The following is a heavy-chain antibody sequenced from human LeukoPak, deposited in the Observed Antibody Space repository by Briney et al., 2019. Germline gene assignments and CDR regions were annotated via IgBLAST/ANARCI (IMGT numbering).Heavy chain of an antibody. V-gene: IGHV4-39*01. D-gene: IGHD3-3*01. CDR1: GGSISSGDYY. J-gene: IGHJ6*04. CDR3: ARQDYDFSSGFYTGSNDLDV. CDR2: VSHRGST. Sequence: PSETLSLTCTVSGGSISSGDYYWSWIRQPPGKGLEWIGSVSHRGSTYYNPSLESRISISIDRSKNHFSLTLRSVTAADTAVYYCARQDYDFSSGFYTGSNDLDVWGKGTTVTVSS.